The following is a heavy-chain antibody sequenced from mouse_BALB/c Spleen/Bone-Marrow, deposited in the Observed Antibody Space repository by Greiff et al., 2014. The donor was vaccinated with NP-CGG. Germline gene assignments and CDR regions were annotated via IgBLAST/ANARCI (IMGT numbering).Heavy chain of an antibody. V-gene: IGHV1S56*01. CDR2: IYPGDFNT. CDR3: ARKSQRAYDSMTY. D-gene: IGHD2-4*01. Sequence: SGLELVKPGASVRISCKASGYTFTNFYIHWVKQRPGQGLEWIGWIYPGDFNTKFNEKFKDKATLTADKSSSTAYMQLSSLTSEDSAVYFCARKSQRAYDSMTYWGPGTSVTVSS. J-gene: IGHJ4*01. CDR1: GYTFTNFY.